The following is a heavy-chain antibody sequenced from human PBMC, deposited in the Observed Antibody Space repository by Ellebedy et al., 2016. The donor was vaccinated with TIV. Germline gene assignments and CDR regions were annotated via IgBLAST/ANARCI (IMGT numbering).Heavy chain of an antibody. J-gene: IGHJ4*02. V-gene: IGHV3-30-3*01. CDR3: ATSAVGHSHGYYFDY. Sequence: GESLKISCTVSGLTFSRYPIHWVRLAPGKGLEWVTLILYDGTTKYNADSVRGRFTISRDISKNTVYLQMNNLRGDDTALYYCATSAVGHSHGYYFDYWGQGTLVTVPA. CDR1: GLTFSRYP. CDR2: ILYDGTTK. D-gene: IGHD3-22*01.